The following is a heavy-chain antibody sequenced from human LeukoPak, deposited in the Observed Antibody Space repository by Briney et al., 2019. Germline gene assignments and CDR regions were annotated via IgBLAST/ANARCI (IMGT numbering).Heavy chain of an antibody. J-gene: IGHJ4*02. D-gene: IGHD3-9*01. CDR2: FSYDGSNK. Sequence: GGSLRLSCAASGFTFSTYAMHWVRQAPGKGLEGVAVFSYDGSNKYYADSVKGRFTISRDNSKNTLYLQMNSLRPEDTAIYYCARDREDLLTGLDYWGQGTLVTVSS. CDR3: ARDREDLLTGLDY. CDR1: GFTFSTYA. V-gene: IGHV3-30*04.